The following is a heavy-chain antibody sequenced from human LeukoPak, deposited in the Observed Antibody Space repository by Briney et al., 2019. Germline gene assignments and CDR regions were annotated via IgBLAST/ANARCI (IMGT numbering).Heavy chain of an antibody. CDR3: ARAETDIVVVTSLFQH. CDR1: GFTFSSYS. D-gene: IGHD2-21*02. Sequence: PGGSLRLSCAASGFTFSSYSMNWVRQAPGNGLEWVSSISSSSSSYIYYADSVKGRFTISRDNAKNSLYLQMNSLRAEDTAVYYCARAETDIVVVTSLFQHWGQGTLVTVSS. CDR2: ISSSSSSYI. J-gene: IGHJ1*01. V-gene: IGHV3-21*01.